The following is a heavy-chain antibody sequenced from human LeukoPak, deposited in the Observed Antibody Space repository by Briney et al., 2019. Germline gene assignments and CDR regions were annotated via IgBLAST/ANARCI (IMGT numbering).Heavy chain of an antibody. CDR1: GVSMSSNNW. J-gene: IGHJ4*02. V-gene: IGHV4-4*02. CDR2: IHESGST. CDR3: ARHEGFSQKD. Sequence: SETLSLTCAVSGVSMSSNNWWSWVRQPPGKGLEWIGEIHESGSTNYSPSLKSHVTISVDKSKDQFSLKLSSVTAADTAVYYCARHEGFSQKDWGQGTQVTVS.